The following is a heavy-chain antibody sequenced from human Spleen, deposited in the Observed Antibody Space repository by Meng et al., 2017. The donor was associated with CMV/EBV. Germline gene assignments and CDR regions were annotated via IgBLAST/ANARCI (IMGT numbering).Heavy chain of an antibody. D-gene: IGHD3-10*01. Sequence: SETLSLTCTVSGGSISSSRYYWGWIRQPPGKGLEWIGTMSYSGGTYYNPSLKSRVIISGGTSKNHFSLKLSSVTAADTAVYYCARDGGSGTYYNTLKFFDYWGQGTLVTVSS. CDR1: GGSISSSRYY. V-gene: IGHV4-39*07. CDR2: MSYSGGT. J-gene: IGHJ4*02. CDR3: ARDGGSGTYYNTLKFFDY.